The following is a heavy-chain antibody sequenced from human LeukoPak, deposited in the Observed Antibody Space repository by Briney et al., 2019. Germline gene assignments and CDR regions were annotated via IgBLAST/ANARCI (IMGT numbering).Heavy chain of an antibody. J-gene: IGHJ4*02. D-gene: IGHD3-22*01. Sequence: GGSLRLSCTASGFTFGDYAMSWVRQAPGKGLEWVAVISYDGNNKYYADSVKGRFTISRDDSKNTLYLQMNSLRAEDTAVYYCARTYYYDGSGPFGYWGQGTLVTVSS. CDR1: GFTFGDYA. CDR3: ARTYYYDGSGPFGY. CDR2: ISYDGNNK. V-gene: IGHV3-30-3*01.